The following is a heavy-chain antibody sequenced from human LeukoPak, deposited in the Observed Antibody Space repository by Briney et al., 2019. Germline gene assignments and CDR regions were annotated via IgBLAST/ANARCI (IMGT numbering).Heavy chain of an antibody. V-gene: IGHV1-69*01. Sequence: GSSVKVSCKASGGTFSSYAISWVRQAPGQGLEWMGGIIPIFGTANYAQKFQGRVTITADESTSTAYMELSSLRSEDTAVYYCASHADYDFWSGYYSYNWFDPWGQGTLVTVSS. J-gene: IGHJ5*02. CDR1: GGTFSSYA. CDR2: IIPIFGTA. CDR3: ASHADYDFWSGYYSYNWFDP. D-gene: IGHD3-3*01.